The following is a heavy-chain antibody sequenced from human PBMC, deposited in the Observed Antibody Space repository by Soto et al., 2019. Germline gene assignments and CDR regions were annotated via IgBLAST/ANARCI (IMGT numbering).Heavy chain of an antibody. J-gene: IGHJ4*02. CDR3: ARADYGDTKIYSFDH. V-gene: IGHV1-18*01. Sequence: ASVKVSCKTSGYTFTEYGISWFRQAPGQGLEWMGWISPYNGKTNYKQEFQDRVTITTDTSSTTVYMDLRTLKSDDTAIYFCARADYGDTKIYSFDHWGQGTLVTVSS. CDR1: GYTFTEYG. CDR2: ISPYNGKT. D-gene: IGHD4-17*01.